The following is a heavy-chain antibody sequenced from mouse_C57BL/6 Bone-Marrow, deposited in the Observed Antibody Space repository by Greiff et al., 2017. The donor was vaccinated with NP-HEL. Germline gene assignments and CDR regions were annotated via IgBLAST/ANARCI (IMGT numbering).Heavy chain of an antibody. V-gene: IGHV1-9*01. CDR1: GYTFTGYW. CDR2: ILPGSGST. D-gene: IGHD1-1*01. Sequence: QVHVKQSGAELMKPGASVKLSCKATGYTFTGYWIEWVKQRPGHGLEWIGEILPGSGSTNYNEKFKGKATFTAATSSNTAYMPLSSLTTEDSAIDYCANGYDYGSSYDYFDYGGQGTTLTVSS. CDR3: ANGYDYGSSYDYFDY. J-gene: IGHJ2*01.